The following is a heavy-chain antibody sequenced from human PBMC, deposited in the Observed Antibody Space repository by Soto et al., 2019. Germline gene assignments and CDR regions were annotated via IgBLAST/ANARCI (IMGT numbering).Heavy chain of an antibody. Sequence: SETLSLTCTVSGGSISSYYWSWIRQPPGKGLEWIGYIYYSGSTYYNPSLKSRVTISVDTSKNQFSLKLSSVTAADTAVYYCARDTYGPVDYWGQGTLVTVSS. V-gene: IGHV4-59*06. CDR2: IYYSGST. CDR1: GGSISSYY. J-gene: IGHJ4*02. CDR3: ARDTYGPVDY. D-gene: IGHD2-2*01.